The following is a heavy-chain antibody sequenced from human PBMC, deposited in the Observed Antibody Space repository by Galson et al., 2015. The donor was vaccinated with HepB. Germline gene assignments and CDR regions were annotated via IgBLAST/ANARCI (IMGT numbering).Heavy chain of an antibody. Sequence: SVKVSCKVSGYTLTELSMHWVRQAPGKGLEWMGGFDPEDGETIYAQKFQGRVTMTEDTSTDTAYMELSSLRSEDTAVYYCATQRDCSSTSCYTPGSFDYWGQGTLVTVSS. CDR1: GYTLTELS. J-gene: IGHJ4*02. CDR3: ATQRDCSSTSCYTPGSFDY. D-gene: IGHD2-2*02. V-gene: IGHV1-24*01. CDR2: FDPEDGET.